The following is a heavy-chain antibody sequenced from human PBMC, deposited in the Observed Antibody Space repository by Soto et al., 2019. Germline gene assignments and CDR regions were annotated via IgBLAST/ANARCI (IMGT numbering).Heavy chain of an antibody. CDR1: GGSISSSNW. Sequence: SETLSLTCAVSGGSISSSNWWSWVRQPPGKGLEWIGEIYHSGSTNYNPSLKSRVTISVDRSKNQFSLKLSSVTAADTAVYYCARDHSILAREYFDYWGQGTLVTVSS. CDR3: ARDHSILAREYFDY. V-gene: IGHV4-4*02. J-gene: IGHJ4*02. CDR2: IYHSGST. D-gene: IGHD2-15*01.